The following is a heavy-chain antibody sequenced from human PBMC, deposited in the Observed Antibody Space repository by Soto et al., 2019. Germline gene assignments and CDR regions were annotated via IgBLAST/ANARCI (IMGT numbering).Heavy chain of an antibody. J-gene: IGHJ1*01. V-gene: IGHV4-59*01. CDR3: ASSELATLRDTEYFHH. CDR2: AFHTGGT. Sequence: QVQLQESGPGLVKPSETLSLTCTVSNDSIRRYYWSWIRQPPGRGLEWIGYAFHTGGTNYNPSLKSRVTISVDSSKSQFALKLTSVTAADTAVYFCASSELATLRDTEYFHHWGQGTLVTASS. CDR1: NDSIRRYY. D-gene: IGHD5-12*01.